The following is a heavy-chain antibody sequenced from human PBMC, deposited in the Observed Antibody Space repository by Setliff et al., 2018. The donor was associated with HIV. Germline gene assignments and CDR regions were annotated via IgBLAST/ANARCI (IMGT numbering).Heavy chain of an antibody. CDR2: INHSGRA. V-gene: IGHV4-34*01. Sequence: PSETLSLTCGVYGGSFSGYYWSWIRQPAGKGLEWLGEINHSGRAKYNPSLKSRASISAGTSKNQFSLRLTSVTAADTAVYYCARGAPYCNHGICHLFDYWGHGNLVTVSS. D-gene: IGHD2-8*01. CDR1: GGSFSGYY. CDR3: ARGAPYCNHGICHLFDY. J-gene: IGHJ4*01.